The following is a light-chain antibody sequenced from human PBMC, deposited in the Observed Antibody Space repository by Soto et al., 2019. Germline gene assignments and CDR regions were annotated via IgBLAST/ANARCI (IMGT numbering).Light chain of an antibody. Sequence: DIQMTQSPSSLSASVGDRVTITCRASQSISSWLAWYQQKPGKAPKVLIYKVANLESGVPSRFSGSGSGTEFTLTISSLQPEDFATYYCQHTSNTPITFGQGTRLEIK. CDR2: KVA. V-gene: IGKV1-5*03. CDR3: QHTSNTPIT. J-gene: IGKJ5*01. CDR1: QSISSW.